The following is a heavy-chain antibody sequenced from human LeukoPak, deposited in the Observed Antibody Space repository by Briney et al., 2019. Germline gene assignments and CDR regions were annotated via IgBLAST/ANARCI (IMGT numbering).Heavy chain of an antibody. D-gene: IGHD2-8*01. J-gene: IGHJ4*02. CDR2: IYYSGST. Sequence: PSETLSLTCTVSGGSISSGGYYWRWLRQPPGKGLEWIGYIYYSGSTNYNPSLKSRVTISVDTSKNQFSLKLSSVTAADTAVYYCARIGLGPAAILGYCTNGVCDVHWGQGTLVTVSS. CDR3: ARIGLGPAAILGYCTNGVCDVH. V-gene: IGHV4-61*08. CDR1: GGSISSGGYY.